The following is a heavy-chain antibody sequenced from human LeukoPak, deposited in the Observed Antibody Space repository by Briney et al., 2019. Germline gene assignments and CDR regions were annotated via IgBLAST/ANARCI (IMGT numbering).Heavy chain of an antibody. V-gene: IGHV4-59*01. Sequence: SETLSLTCTVSGGSISSYYWSWIRQPPGKGLEWIGYIYYSGSTNYNPSLKSRVTISVDTSKNQFSLKLSSVTAADTAVYYCARGDGDPYWGQGTLVTVSS. D-gene: IGHD7-27*01. CDR2: IYYSGST. J-gene: IGHJ4*02. CDR1: GGSISSYY. CDR3: ARGDGDPY.